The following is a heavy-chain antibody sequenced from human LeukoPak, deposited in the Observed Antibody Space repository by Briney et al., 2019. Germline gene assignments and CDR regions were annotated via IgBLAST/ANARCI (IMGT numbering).Heavy chain of an antibody. V-gene: IGHV1-46*01. CDR2: INPSGGST. J-gene: IGHJ2*01. D-gene: IGHD2-15*01. Sequence: GASVKVSCKASGYTFTSYYMHWVRQAPGQGLEWMGIINPSGGSTSYAQKFQGRVTMTRDTSTSTVYMELSSLRSEDTAVHYCARSPRGSSSRYWYFDLWGRGTLVTVSS. CDR1: GYTFTSYY. CDR3: ARSPRGSSSRYWYFDL.